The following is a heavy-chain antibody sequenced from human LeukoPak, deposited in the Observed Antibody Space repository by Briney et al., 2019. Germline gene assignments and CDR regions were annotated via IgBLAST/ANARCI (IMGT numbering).Heavy chain of an antibody. CDR3: ARGPRYCSGGSCGLGWFDP. Sequence: PAETLSLTCAVYGGSFSGYYRRWIRQPPGKGLEWVGEINHSGSTNYNPSLKSRVTIFVGKSKNNFLSQLISVLRADTAVYYCARGPRYCSGGSCGLGWFDPWGQGTLVTVPS. J-gene: IGHJ5*02. CDR1: GGSFSGYY. V-gene: IGHV4-34*01. D-gene: IGHD2-15*01. CDR2: INHSGST.